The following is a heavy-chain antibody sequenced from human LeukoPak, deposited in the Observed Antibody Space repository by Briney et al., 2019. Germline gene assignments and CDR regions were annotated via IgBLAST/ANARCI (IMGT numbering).Heavy chain of an antibody. Sequence: GASVKVSCKASGGTLNSYAISWVRQAPGQGLEWMGRIIPIFGIANYAQKFQGRVTITADKSTSTAYMELSSLRSEDTAVYYCASASESFDYWGQGTLVTVSS. J-gene: IGHJ4*02. V-gene: IGHV1-69*04. CDR1: GGTLNSYA. CDR3: ASASESFDY. CDR2: IIPIFGIA.